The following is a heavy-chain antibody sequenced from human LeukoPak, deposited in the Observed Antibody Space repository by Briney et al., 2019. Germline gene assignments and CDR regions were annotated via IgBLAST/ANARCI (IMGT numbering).Heavy chain of an antibody. V-gene: IGHV3-30*18. Sequence: GGSLRLSCAASGFTFSSYGMHWVRQAPGKGLEWVAVISYDGSNKYYADSVKGRFTISRDNSKNTLYLQMNSLRAEDTAVYYCAKTNYYDSSGTIDYWGQGTLVTVSS. CDR1: GFTFSSYG. CDR3: AKTNYYDSSGTIDY. CDR2: ISYDGSNK. D-gene: IGHD3-22*01. J-gene: IGHJ4*02.